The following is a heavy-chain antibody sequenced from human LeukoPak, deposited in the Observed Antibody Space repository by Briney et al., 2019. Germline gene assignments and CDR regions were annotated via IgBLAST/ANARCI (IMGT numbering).Heavy chain of an antibody. J-gene: IGHJ4*02. D-gene: IGHD6-13*01. Sequence: ASVKVSCKASGYTFTGYYMHWVRQAPGQGLEWMGWINPNSGGTNYAQKFQGWVTMTRDTSISTAYMELSGLRSDDTAVYYCARDGLNSSSWDYWGQGTLVTVSS. CDR3: ARDGLNSSSWDY. CDR2: INPNSGGT. V-gene: IGHV1-2*04. CDR1: GYTFTGYY.